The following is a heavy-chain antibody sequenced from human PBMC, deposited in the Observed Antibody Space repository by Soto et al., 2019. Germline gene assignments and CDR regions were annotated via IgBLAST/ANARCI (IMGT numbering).Heavy chain of an antibody. Sequence: ASVKVSCKASGYTFTSYGISWVRQAPGRGLEWMGWISAYNGNTNYAQKLQGRVTMTTDTSTSTAYMELRSLRSDDTAVYYCAREELGYCSGGSCYPHYYYGMDVWGQGTTVTVSS. J-gene: IGHJ6*02. D-gene: IGHD2-15*01. CDR3: AREELGYCSGGSCYPHYYYGMDV. CDR1: GYTFTSYG. V-gene: IGHV1-18*01. CDR2: ISAYNGNT.